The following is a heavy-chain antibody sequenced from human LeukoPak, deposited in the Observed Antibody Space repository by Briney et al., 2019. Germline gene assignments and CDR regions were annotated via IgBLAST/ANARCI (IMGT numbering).Heavy chain of an antibody. V-gene: IGHV3-30*04. Sequence: TGGSLRLSCAASGFTFSSYAMHWVRQAPGKGLEWVAVISYDGSNKYYADSVKGRFTISGDNSKNTLYLQMNSLRAEDTAVYYCARDRHSGYDFRQSYYFDYWGQGTLVTVSS. CDR1: GFTFSSYA. CDR3: ARDRHSGYDFRQSYYFDY. D-gene: IGHD5-12*01. J-gene: IGHJ4*02. CDR2: ISYDGSNK.